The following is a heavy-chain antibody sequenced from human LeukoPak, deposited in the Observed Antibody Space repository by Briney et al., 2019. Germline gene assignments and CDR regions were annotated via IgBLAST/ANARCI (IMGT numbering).Heavy chain of an antibody. CDR2: IIPIFGTA. Sequence: SVKVSCKASGGTFSSYAISWVRQAPGQGLEWMGGIIPIFGTANYAQKFQGRVTITADESTSTAYMELSSLRSEDTAVYYCARDQGPGSSWGRGIAFDIWGQGTMVTVSS. CDR1: GGTFSSYA. D-gene: IGHD6-13*01. J-gene: IGHJ3*02. V-gene: IGHV1-69*13. CDR3: ARDQGPGSSWGRGIAFDI.